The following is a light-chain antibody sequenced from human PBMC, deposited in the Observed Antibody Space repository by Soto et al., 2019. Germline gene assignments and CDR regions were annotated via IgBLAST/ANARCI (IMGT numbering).Light chain of an antibody. CDR2: GAS. CDR3: QQYGRLLWT. V-gene: IGKV3-20*01. J-gene: IGKJ1*01. Sequence: EKGLAQSPGPITLSPGERATLSCRASQSVSSSYLAWYQQKPGQAPRLLMYGASSRATGIPDRFSGSGSGTDFTLTISRLEHEDFGVYYCQQYGRLLWTFGQGTEVDIK. CDR1: QSVSSSY.